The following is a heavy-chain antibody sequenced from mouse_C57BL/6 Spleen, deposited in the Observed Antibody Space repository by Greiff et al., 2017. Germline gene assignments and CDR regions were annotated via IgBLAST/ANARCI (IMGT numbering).Heavy chain of an antibody. J-gene: IGHJ2*01. V-gene: IGHV3-6*01. D-gene: IGHD3-3*01. Sequence: VQLQQSGPGLVKPSQSLSLTCSVTGYSITSCYYWNWIRQFPGNKLEWMGYISYDGSNNYNPSLKNRISITRDTSKNQFFLKLNSVTTEDTATYYCARDIGLGYYFDYWGQGTTLTVSS. CDR3: ARDIGLGYYFDY. CDR2: ISYDGSN. CDR1: GYSITSCYY.